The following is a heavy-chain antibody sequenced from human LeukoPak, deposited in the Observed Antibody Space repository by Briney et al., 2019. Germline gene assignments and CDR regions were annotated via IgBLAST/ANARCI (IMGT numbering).Heavy chain of an antibody. Sequence: GGSLRLSCAASGFTFSSLAMAWVRQAPGKGLEYVSAISPSGGSTYYADSVRGRFTISRDNSKNTLYLQMTSLRAEDTAVYYCAKALDFDYWGQGTLVTVSS. CDR3: AKALDFDY. CDR2: ISPSGGST. CDR1: GFTFSSLA. V-gene: IGHV3-23*01. J-gene: IGHJ4*02.